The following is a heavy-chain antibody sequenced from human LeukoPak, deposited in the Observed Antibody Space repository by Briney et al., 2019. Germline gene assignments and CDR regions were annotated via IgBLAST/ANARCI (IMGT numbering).Heavy chain of an antibody. J-gene: IGHJ4*02. D-gene: IGHD5-18*01. Sequence: SETLSLTCTVSSGSISTYYWSWIRQPPGKGLEWIGYIHSSGTTNYNPSLKSRVTMSVDTSRNQFSLKLSSVTAADTAVYYCARLPGGYSYGPHFDYWGQGTLVTVSS. CDR3: ARLPGGYSYGPHFDY. CDR2: IHSSGTT. CDR1: SGSISTYY. V-gene: IGHV4-59*08.